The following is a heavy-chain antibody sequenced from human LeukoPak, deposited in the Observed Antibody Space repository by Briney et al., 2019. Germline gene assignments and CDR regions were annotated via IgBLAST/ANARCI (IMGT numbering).Heavy chain of an antibody. CDR3: ARVGSYSSSWYHY. Sequence: GGSLRLPCAASGFTFSSYWMHWVRQAPGKGLVWVSRINSDGSSTSYADSVKGRFTISRDNAKNTLYLQMNSLRAEDTAVYYCARVGSYSSSWYHYWGQGTLVTVSS. V-gene: IGHV3-74*01. D-gene: IGHD6-13*01. J-gene: IGHJ4*02. CDR1: GFTFSSYW. CDR2: INSDGSST.